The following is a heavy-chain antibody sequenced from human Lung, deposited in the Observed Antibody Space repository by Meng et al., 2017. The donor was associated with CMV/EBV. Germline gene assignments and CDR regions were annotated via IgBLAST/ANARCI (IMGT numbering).Heavy chain of an antibody. D-gene: IGHD6-13*01. CDR1: GLTFSDNG. V-gene: IGHV3-30*02. J-gene: IGHJ3*02. CDR3: ANGEGSSWDDAFDI. Sequence: GESLKISCSASGLTFSDNGIHWVRQAPGKGLEWVTFIPDDGSNKYYADSVRGRFTISRDNSKNTMYLQMDNLRVEDTAVYYCANGEGSSWDDAFDIWGPGTMVTVSS. CDR2: IPDDGSNK.